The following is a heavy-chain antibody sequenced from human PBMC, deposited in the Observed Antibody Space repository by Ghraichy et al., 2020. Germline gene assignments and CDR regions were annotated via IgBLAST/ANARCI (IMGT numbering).Heavy chain of an antibody. V-gene: IGHV4-59*01. CDR1: GASTRDFY. CDR2: AYSSGTT. J-gene: IGHJ5*02. Sequence: SQTLSLTCTVSGASTRDFYWTWVRQTPGKGLEWIGYAYSSGTTHYNPSLKSRVTIKVDMSKNQFSLDLTSAPAADTAVYYCARDQGSGYINWLDPWGQGIPVTVAS. D-gene: IGHD3-3*01. CDR3: ARDQGSGYINWLDP.